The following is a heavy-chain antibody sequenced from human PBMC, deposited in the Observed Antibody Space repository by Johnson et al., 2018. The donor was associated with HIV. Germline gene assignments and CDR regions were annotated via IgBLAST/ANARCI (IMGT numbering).Heavy chain of an antibody. CDR2: ISNDGRNK. V-gene: IGHV3-30*04. D-gene: IGHD1-26*01. Sequence: QVQLVESGGGVVQPARSLRLSCAASGFTFSSYSMHWVRQAPGKGLEWVAGISNDGRNKYYADSVKGRFTISRDNSKNTLYLQMNSLRAEDTAVYYCARVRERWELLLSDGSDIWGQGTMVTLSS. J-gene: IGHJ3*02. CDR1: GFTFSSYS. CDR3: ARVRERWELLLSDGSDI.